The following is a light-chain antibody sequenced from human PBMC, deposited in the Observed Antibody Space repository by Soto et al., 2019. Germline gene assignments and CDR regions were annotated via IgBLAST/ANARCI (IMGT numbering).Light chain of an antibody. CDR3: QQFSSYPLT. CDR1: QDVRNNF. J-gene: IGKJ4*01. CDR2: DAS. V-gene: IGKV3-20*01. Sequence: EFVLTESPGTLSLSPGERGTLSWRARQDVRNNFLAWYQQKPGQAPRLLIYDASSRATGIPDRFSGGGSGTDFTLTISRLEPEDFAVYYCQQFSSYPLTFGGGTKVEIK.